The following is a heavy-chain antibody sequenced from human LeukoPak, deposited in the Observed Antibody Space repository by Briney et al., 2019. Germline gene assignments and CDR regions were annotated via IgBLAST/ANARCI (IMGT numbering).Heavy chain of an antibody. D-gene: IGHD3-9*01. Sequence: SETLSLTCTVSGGSISSGSYYWSWIRQPAGKGLEWIGYIYYSGSTNYNPSLKSRVTISVDTSKNQFSLKLSSVTAADTAVYYCARGGSYYDILTGDPDAFDIWGQGTMVTVSS. CDR1: GGSISSGSYY. CDR3: ARGGSYYDILTGDPDAFDI. CDR2: IYYSGST. V-gene: IGHV4-61*10. J-gene: IGHJ3*02.